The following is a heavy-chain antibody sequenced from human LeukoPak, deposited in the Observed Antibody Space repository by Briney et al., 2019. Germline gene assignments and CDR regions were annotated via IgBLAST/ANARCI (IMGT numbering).Heavy chain of an antibody. J-gene: IGHJ6*03. CDR2: INPIFGTA. CDR1: GGTFISYA. Sequence: SVKVSCKASGGTFISYAISWVRQAPGQGLEWMGGINPIFGTANYAQKFQGRVTITTDESTSTAYMELSGLRSEDTAVYYCAMSKVRGVTYYYYYYYMDVWGKGTTVTVSS. D-gene: IGHD3-10*01. V-gene: IGHV1-69*05. CDR3: AMSKVRGVTYYYYYYYMDV.